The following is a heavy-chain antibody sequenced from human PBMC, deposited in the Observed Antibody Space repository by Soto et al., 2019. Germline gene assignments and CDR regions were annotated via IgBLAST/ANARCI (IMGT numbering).Heavy chain of an antibody. CDR3: AADWKENIAIPFNC. Sequence: ASVNRACKSSGYTFTSYGISWVLQAPGQGLEWMGWIGPYNGNTHYGQKLQGRVTMTTDTSTSTAYMELRSLRSDDTAVYYCAADWKENIAIPFNCWSQGALVPLSS. J-gene: IGHJ4*02. CDR1: GYTFTSYG. CDR2: IGPYNGNT. V-gene: IGHV1-18*01. D-gene: IGHD2-21*01.